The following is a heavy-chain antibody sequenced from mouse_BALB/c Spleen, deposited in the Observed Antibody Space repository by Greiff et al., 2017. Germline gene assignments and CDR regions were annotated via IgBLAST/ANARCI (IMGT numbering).Heavy chain of an antibody. CDR3: APLRLPFAY. Sequence: EVQLQESGPELVNPGASVKMSCTASGYTFTSYVMHWVKQKPGQGLVWIGYINPYNDGTKYNEKFKGKATLTSDKSSSTAYMELSSLTSEDSAVYYCAPLRLPFAYWGQGTLVTVSA. V-gene: IGHV1-14*01. CDR1: GYTFTSYV. D-gene: IGHD1-2*01. J-gene: IGHJ3*01. CDR2: INPYNDGT.